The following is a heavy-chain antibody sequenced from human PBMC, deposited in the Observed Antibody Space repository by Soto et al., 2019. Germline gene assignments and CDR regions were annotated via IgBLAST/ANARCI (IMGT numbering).Heavy chain of an antibody. CDR3: ASSFGIYGSGSENWFDP. J-gene: IGHJ5*02. Sequence: SETLSLTCAVAGGTISSGGYSWSWNRKQPGKGLEWIGYIYYSGSTYYNPSLKSRVTISVDTSKNQFSLKLSSVTAADTAVYYYASSFGIYGSGSENWFDPWGQGTLVTVSS. D-gene: IGHD3-10*01. V-gene: IGHV4-31*11. CDR2: IYYSGST. CDR1: GGTISSGGYS.